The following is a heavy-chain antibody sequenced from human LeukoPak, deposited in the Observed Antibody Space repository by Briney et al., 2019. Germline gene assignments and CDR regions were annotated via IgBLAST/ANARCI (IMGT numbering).Heavy chain of an antibody. D-gene: IGHD6-19*01. CDR1: GYTFTVYY. V-gene: IGHV1-2*06. CDR2: INPNSGGT. J-gene: IGHJ5*02. Sequence: GASVTVSCTASGYTFTVYYMHWVRQAPGQGLEWMGRINPNSGGTNYAQKFQGRVTMTRDTSISTAYMELSRLRSDDTAVYYCARGSVRVGVAGNWFDPWGQGTLVTVSS. CDR3: ARGSVRVGVAGNWFDP.